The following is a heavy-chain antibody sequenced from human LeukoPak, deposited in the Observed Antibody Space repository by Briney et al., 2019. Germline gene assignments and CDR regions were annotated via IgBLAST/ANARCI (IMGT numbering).Heavy chain of an antibody. CDR3: GRGPDYYFYMGV. J-gene: IGHJ6*03. CDR2: ISSSSSYI. V-gene: IGHV3-21*01. CDR1: GFTLNSYS. Sequence: PGGSLRLSCAASGFTLNSYSMNWVRQAPGKGLEWVSSISSSSSYIYYADSVKGRFTISRDNAKNSLYLQMHSLRAEDTAVYYCGRGPDYYFYMGVWGKGATVTVSS. D-gene: IGHD1-14*01.